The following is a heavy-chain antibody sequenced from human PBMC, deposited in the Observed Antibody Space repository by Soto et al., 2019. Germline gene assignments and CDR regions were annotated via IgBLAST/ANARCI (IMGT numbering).Heavy chain of an antibody. CDR3: AGHFGGYSYGYVFDS. V-gene: IGHV4-39*01. D-gene: IGHD5-18*01. Sequence: QLHLQESGPGLVKPSETLSLMCTVSGDSISSSSYYWGWVRQPPGKGLEWIGSILYTGSTFYNPSLYSRVTISVDTSKNKFSMKRSSVTASDTAVYYCAGHFGGYSYGYVFDSWGQGALVTVSS. CDR1: GDSISSSSYY. J-gene: IGHJ4*02. CDR2: ILYTGST.